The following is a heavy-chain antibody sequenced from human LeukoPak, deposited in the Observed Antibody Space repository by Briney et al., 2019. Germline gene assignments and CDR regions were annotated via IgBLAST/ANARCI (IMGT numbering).Heavy chain of an antibody. Sequence: GSLRLSCAASGFTFSSYAMSWVRQAPGKGLEWVSAISGSGGSTYYADSVKGRFTISRDNSKNTLYLQMNSLRAGDTAVYYCAKAGRDTIFGVVDHDYWGQGTLVTVSS. D-gene: IGHD3-3*01. J-gene: IGHJ4*02. CDR2: ISGSGGST. CDR3: AKAGRDTIFGVVDHDY. CDR1: GFTFSSYA. V-gene: IGHV3-23*01.